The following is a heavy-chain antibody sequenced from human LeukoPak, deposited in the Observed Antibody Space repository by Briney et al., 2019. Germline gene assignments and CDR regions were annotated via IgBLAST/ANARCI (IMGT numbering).Heavy chain of an antibody. D-gene: IGHD4-17*01. CDR1: GGTLSSYA. CDR3: ARVTTGLSFDY. J-gene: IGHJ4*02. Sequence: ASVKVSCKASGGTLSSYAISWVRQAPGQGLEWMGRIIPILGIANYAQKFQGRVTITADKSTSTAYMELSSLRSEDTAVYYCARVTTGLSFDYWGQGTLVTVSS. V-gene: IGHV1-69*04. CDR2: IIPILGIA.